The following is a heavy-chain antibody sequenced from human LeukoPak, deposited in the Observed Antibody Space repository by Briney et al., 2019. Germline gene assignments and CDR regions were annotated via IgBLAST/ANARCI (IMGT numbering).Heavy chain of an antibody. CDR1: GGSISSGGYS. D-gene: IGHD3-9*01. J-gene: IGHJ4*02. Sequence: RASETLSLTCAVSGGSISSGGYSWGWLRQPPGKGLEWIGYIYDSGSTYYNPSLKSRVTISVDRSKNQFSLKLSSVTAADTAVYYCARGREDYDILTGFDYWGQGTLVTVSS. V-gene: IGHV4-30-2*01. CDR2: IYDSGST. CDR3: ARGREDYDILTGFDY.